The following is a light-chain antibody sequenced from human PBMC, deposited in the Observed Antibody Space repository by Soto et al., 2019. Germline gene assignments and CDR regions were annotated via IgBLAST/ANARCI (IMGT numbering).Light chain of an antibody. J-gene: IGLJ1*01. Sequence: QSVLTQPASVSGSPGQSITISCTGTSSDVGGYNYVSWYQQHPGKAPKLMIYEVSNRPSGVSNRFSGSKSGNTASLTISGLQAEDEADYYCSSYTSSILYVFGTGTTVTVL. CDR3: SSYTSSILYV. CDR2: EVS. CDR1: SSDVGGYNY. V-gene: IGLV2-14*01.